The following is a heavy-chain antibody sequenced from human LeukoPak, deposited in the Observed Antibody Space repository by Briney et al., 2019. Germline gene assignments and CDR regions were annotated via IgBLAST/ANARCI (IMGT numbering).Heavy chain of an antibody. D-gene: IGHD3-10*01. CDR3: ARARAVLLWFGGTKYYFDY. V-gene: IGHV3-7*01. CDR1: GFTFSSYW. Sequence: PGGSLRLSCAASGFTFSSYWMNWVRQAPGKGLEWVANIKQDGSEKYYVDSVKGRFTISRDNAKNSLYLQMNSLRAEATAVYYCARARAVLLWFGGTKYYFDYWGQGTLVTVSS. J-gene: IGHJ4*02. CDR2: IKQDGSEK.